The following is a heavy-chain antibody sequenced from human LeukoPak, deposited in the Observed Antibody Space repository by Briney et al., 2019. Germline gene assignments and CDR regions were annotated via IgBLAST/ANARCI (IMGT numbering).Heavy chain of an antibody. V-gene: IGHV3-23*01. Sequence: GGTLRLSCAASGFTFSNYGMSWVRQAPGKGLVWVSRINSDGSSTSYADSVKGRFTISRDNSKNTLYLQMNSLRAEDTAVYYCAKARGSSITMIVVVSSRDDDAFDIWGQGTMVTVSS. D-gene: IGHD3-22*01. CDR2: INSDGSST. CDR1: GFTFSNYG. CDR3: AKARGSSITMIVVVSSRDDDAFDI. J-gene: IGHJ3*02.